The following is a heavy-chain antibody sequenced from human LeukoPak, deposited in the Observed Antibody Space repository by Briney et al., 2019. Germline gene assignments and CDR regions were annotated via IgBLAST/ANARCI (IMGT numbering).Heavy chain of an antibody. D-gene: IGHD3-10*01. V-gene: IGHV1-69*13. J-gene: IGHJ4*02. CDR3: ARDQYDYGSDPYYFDY. Sequence: SVQVSCKASGGTFSSYAISWVRQAPGQGLEWMGGIIPIFGTANYAQKFQGRVTITADESTSTAYMELSSLTSEDTAVYYCARDQYDYGSDPYYFDYCGQGTLVTVSS. CDR2: IIPIFGTA. CDR1: GGTFSSYA.